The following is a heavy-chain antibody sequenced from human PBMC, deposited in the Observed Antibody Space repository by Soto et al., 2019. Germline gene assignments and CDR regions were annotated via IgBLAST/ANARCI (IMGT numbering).Heavy chain of an antibody. CDR2: IYSGGST. D-gene: IGHD6-13*01. CDR3: ARVRWSYIALTLGYYFDY. J-gene: IGHJ4*02. Sequence: EVQLVETGGGLIQPGGSLRLSCAASGFTVSSNYMSWVRQAPGKGLEWVSVIYSGGSTYYADSVKGRFTISRDNSKNTLYLQMNNLRAEDTAVYYCARVRWSYIALTLGYYFDYWGQGTLVTVSS. V-gene: IGHV3-53*02. CDR1: GFTVSSNY.